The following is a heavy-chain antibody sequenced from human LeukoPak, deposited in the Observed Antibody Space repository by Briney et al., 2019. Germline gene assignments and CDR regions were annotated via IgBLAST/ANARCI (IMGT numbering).Heavy chain of an antibody. J-gene: IGHJ5*02. D-gene: IGHD3-10*01. CDR1: GFTFDDYA. Sequence: GGSLRLSCAASGFTFDDYAMHWVRQAPGKGLEWVSLISWDSGSTYYADSVKGRFTISRDNSKNSLYLQMNSLRAEDTALYYCAKDVGSGSYYKGNWFDPWGQGTLVTVSS. CDR3: AKDVGSGSYYKGNWFDP. V-gene: IGHV3-43D*04. CDR2: ISWDSGST.